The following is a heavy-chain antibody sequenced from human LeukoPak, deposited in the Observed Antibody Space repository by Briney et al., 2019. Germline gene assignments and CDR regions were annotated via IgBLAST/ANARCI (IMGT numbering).Heavy chain of an antibody. CDR1: GGSISSSNW. J-gene: IGHJ3*02. V-gene: IGHV4-4*02. Sequence: SGTLSLTCAVSGGSISSSNWWSWVRQPPGKGLEWIGEIYHSGSTNYNPSLKSQVTISVDKSKNQFSLKLSSVTAADTAVYYCARAIRKMVRGVPGAFDIWGQGTMVTVSS. CDR2: IYHSGST. D-gene: IGHD3-10*01. CDR3: ARAIRKMVRGVPGAFDI.